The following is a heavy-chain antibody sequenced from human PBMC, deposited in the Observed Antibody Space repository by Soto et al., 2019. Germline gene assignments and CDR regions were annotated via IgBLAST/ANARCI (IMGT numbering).Heavy chain of an antibody. J-gene: IGHJ4*02. CDR1: GYTFTSYG. CDR2: VSAYNGNT. V-gene: IGHV1-18*01. Sequence: QVQLVQSGAEVKKPGASVKVSCKASGYTFTSYGISWVRQAPGQGLEWMGWVSAYNGNTNYAQKLQGRVTMTTDTSTSIAYMELRSLRSDDTAVYYCARVASGGYDWEGRLGDYDYWGQGTLVTVSS. CDR3: ARVASGGYDWEGRLGDYDY. D-gene: IGHD4-17*01.